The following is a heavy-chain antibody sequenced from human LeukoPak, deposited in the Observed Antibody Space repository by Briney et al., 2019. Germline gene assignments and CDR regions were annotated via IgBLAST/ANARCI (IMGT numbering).Heavy chain of an antibody. CDR3: AAGGGNTFNP. CDR1: GSTFSSQA. V-gene: IGHV3-23*01. J-gene: IGHJ5*02. Sequence: QPGGSLRPSCAASGSTFSSQALSWVRQAPGKGLEWVSSFTGSDGNIHYADSVKGRFTLSRDSSKETMYLQMIGLRADDTATYYCAAGGGNTFNPWGQGILVTVSS. CDR2: FTGSDGNI. D-gene: IGHD1/OR15-1a*01.